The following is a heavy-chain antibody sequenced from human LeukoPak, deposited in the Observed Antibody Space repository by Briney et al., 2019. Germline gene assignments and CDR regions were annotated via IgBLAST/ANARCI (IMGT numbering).Heavy chain of an antibody. CDR3: AKDQRYDFWSGYYRFNTPLDY. V-gene: IGHV3-53*05. D-gene: IGHD3-3*01. Sequence: GGSLRLSCAASGFTVSSNYMSWVRQAPGKGLEWVSVIYSGGSTYYADSVKGRFTISRDNSKNTLYLQMNSLRAEDTAVYYCAKDQRYDFWSGYYRFNTPLDYWGQGTLVTVSS. CDR2: IYSGGST. J-gene: IGHJ4*02. CDR1: GFTVSSNY.